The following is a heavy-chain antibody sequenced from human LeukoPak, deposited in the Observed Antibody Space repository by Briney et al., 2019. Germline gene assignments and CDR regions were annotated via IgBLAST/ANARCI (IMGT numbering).Heavy chain of an antibody. D-gene: IGHD5-18*01. CDR1: GLTVSNNY. V-gene: IGHV4-34*01. Sequence: PGGSLRVSCAASGLTVSNNYMSWIRQPPGKGLEWIGEINHSGSTNYNPSLKSRVTISVDTSKNQFSLKLSSVTAADTAVYYCARGWGTAFDYWGQGTLVTVSS. CDR2: INHSGST. CDR3: ARGWGTAFDY. J-gene: IGHJ4*02.